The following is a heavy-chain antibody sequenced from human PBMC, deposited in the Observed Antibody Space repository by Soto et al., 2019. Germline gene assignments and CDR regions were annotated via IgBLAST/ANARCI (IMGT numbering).Heavy chain of an antibody. J-gene: IGHJ6*02. Sequence: SVKVSCKASGGTFSSYAISWVRQAPGQGLEWMGGIIPIFGTANYAQKFQGRVTITADESTSTAYMELSSLRSEDTAVYYCARDLFDYDILTGYYAPPRYYGMDVWGQGTTVTVSS. D-gene: IGHD3-9*01. CDR2: IIPIFGTA. CDR1: GGTFSSYA. CDR3: ARDLFDYDILTGYYAPPRYYGMDV. V-gene: IGHV1-69*13.